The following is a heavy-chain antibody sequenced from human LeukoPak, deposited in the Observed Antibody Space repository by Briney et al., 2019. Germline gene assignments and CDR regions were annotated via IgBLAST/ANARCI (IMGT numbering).Heavy chain of an antibody. V-gene: IGHV4-39*07. CDR2: IYYSGST. J-gene: IGHJ4*02. D-gene: IGHD6-19*01. Sequence: KASETLSLTCTVSGGSISSSSYYWGWIRQPPGKGLEWIGSIYYSGSTYYNPSLKSRVTISVDTSKNQFSLKLSSVTAADTAVYYCARDSEYSSGWYMDYWGQGTLVTVSS. CDR1: GGSISSSSYY. CDR3: ARDSEYSSGWYMDY.